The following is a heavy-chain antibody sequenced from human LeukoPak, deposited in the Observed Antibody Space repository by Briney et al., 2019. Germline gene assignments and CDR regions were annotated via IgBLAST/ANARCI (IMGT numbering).Heavy chain of an antibody. CDR3: AKDWRVQGVIPVYFDY. CDR1: GFSFGGYV. CDR2: ISGGGGST. V-gene: IGHV3-23*01. J-gene: IGHJ4*02. D-gene: IGHD3-10*01. Sequence: PGGSLRLSCAASGFSFGGYVMSWVRQAPGKGLGWVSSISGGGGSTYYADSVEGRFTISRDNSKNTLYLQMNSLRAEDTAVYYCAKDWRVQGVIPVYFDYWGQGTLVTVSS.